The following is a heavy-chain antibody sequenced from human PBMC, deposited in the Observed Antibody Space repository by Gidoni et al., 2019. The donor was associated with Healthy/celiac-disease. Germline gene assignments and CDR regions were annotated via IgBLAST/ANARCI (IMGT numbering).Heavy chain of an antibody. CDR3: AKSDITMIVVGGAAFDI. Sequence: EVQLLESGGGLVQPGGSLRLSCAASGFTFSSYAMSWVRQAPGKGLEWVSAISGSGGSTYYADSVKGRFTISRDNSKNTLYLQMNSLRAEDTAVYYCAKSDITMIVVGGAAFDIWGQGTMVTVSS. V-gene: IGHV3-23*01. CDR1: GFTFSSYA. D-gene: IGHD3-22*01. CDR2: ISGSGGST. J-gene: IGHJ3*02.